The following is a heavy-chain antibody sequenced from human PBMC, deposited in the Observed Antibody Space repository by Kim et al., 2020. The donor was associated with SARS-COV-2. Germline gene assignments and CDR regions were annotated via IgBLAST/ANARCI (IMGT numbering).Heavy chain of an antibody. Sequence: TNYTQKFQGRVTMTRDTSISTAYMELSRLRSDDTGVYYCARGSSVGANRYWGQGTLVTVSS. CDR3: ARGSSVGANRY. CDR2: T. J-gene: IGHJ4*02. D-gene: IGHD1-26*01. V-gene: IGHV1-2*02.